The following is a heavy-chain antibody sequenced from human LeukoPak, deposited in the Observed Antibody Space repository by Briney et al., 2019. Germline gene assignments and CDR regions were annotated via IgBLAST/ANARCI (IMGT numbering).Heavy chain of an antibody. CDR3: TRDTEQLGIDY. D-gene: IGHD1-1*01. CDR1: GFTFRNYW. V-gene: IGHV3-74*01. CDR2: ISSDGTMT. J-gene: IGHJ4*02. Sequence: GGSLRLSCAASGFTFRNYWMHWVRQAPGKGLVWVSRISSDGTMTNYADSVKGRFTISRDNAKNTLYLQMNSLRAEDTAVYYCTRDTEQLGIDYWGQGTPVTVSS.